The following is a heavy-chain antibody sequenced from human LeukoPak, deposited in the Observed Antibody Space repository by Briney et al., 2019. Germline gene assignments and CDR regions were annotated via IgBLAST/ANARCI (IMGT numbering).Heavy chain of an antibody. CDR1: GFTFSTYE. CDR2: ISSSGGTI. D-gene: IGHD5-24*01. V-gene: IGHV3-48*03. CDR3: AREGREGYNFDY. J-gene: IGHJ4*02. Sequence: GGSLRLSCAASGFTFSTYEMSWVRQAPGKGLEWISYISSSGGTIYYADSVKGRFTISRDNAKNSLYLQMNSLRAEDTAVYYCAREGREGYNFDYWGQGTLVTVSS.